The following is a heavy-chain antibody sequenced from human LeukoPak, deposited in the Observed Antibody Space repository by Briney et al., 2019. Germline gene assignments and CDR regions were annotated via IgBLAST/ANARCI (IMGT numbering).Heavy chain of an antibody. J-gene: IGHJ6*02. CDR3: AREKYYDILTGYAPYYGMDV. Sequence: GGSLRLSCAASGFTFSSYSMNWVRQAPGKGLEWVSSISSSSSYIYYADSVKGRFTISRDNAKNSLYLQMNSLRAEDTAVYYCAREKYYDILTGYAPYYGMDVWGQGTLVTVSS. D-gene: IGHD3-9*01. CDR2: ISSSSSYI. CDR1: GFTFSSYS. V-gene: IGHV3-21*01.